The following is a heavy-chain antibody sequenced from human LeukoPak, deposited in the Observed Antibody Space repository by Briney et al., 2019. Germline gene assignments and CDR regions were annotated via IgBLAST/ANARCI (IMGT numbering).Heavy chain of an antibody. CDR3: ARSFARDSDILTGYYIGDY. J-gene: IGHJ4*02. D-gene: IGHD3-9*01. Sequence: ASVKVSCKASGYTFTNSGISWVRQAPGQGLEWMGWVSAYDGNTNSAQKLQGRLTMTTDRSTSTAYMELRSLRSDDTAMYYCARSFARDSDILTGYYIGDYWGQGTLVTVSS. CDR2: VSAYDGNT. CDR1: GYTFTNSG. V-gene: IGHV1-18*01.